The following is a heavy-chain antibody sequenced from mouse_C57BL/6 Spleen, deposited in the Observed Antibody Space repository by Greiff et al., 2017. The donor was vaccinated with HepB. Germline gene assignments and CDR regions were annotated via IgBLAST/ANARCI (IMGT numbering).Heavy chain of an antibody. Sequence: EVQLQESGPVLVKPGASVKMSCKASGYTFTDYYMNWVKQSHGKSLEWIGVINPYNGGTSYNQKFKGKATLTVDKSSSTAYMELNSLTSEDSAVYYCAREDLTGYFDYWGQGTTLTVSS. V-gene: IGHV1-19*01. D-gene: IGHD4-1*01. J-gene: IGHJ2*01. CDR3: AREDLTGYFDY. CDR2: INPYNGGT. CDR1: GYTFTDYY.